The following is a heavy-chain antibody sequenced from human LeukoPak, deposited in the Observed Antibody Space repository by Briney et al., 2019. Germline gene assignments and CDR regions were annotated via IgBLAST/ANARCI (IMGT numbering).Heavy chain of an antibody. V-gene: IGHV4-4*07. CDR2: IYTRGST. CDR1: GGSISSYY. D-gene: IGHD6-13*01. J-gene: IGHJ3*02. Sequence: RPSETLSLTCTVSGGSISSYYWSWIRQPAGKGLEWIGRIYTRGSTNYNPSLKSRVTMSVDTSKNQFSLKLSSVTAADTAVYYCAREIAAAGFDAFDIWGQGTMVTVSS. CDR3: AREIAAAGFDAFDI.